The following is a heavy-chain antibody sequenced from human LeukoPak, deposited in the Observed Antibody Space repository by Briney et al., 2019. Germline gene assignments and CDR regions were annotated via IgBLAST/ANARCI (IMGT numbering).Heavy chain of an antibody. CDR3: ARTQRGTYSSSWGGAYYYYYGMDV. Sequence: SETLSLTCAVYGGSFSGYYWSWIRQPPGKGLEWIGEINHSGSTNYNPSLKSRVTISVDTSKNQFSLKLSSVTAADTAVYYCARTQRGTYSSSWGGAYYYYYGMDVWGQGTTDTVSS. CDR1: GGSFSGYY. CDR2: INHSGST. V-gene: IGHV4-34*01. D-gene: IGHD6-13*01. J-gene: IGHJ6*02.